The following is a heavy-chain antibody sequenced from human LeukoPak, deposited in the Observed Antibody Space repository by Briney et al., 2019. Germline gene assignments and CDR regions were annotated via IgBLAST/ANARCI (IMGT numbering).Heavy chain of an antibody. CDR1: GYTFSSYG. Sequence: ASVKVSCKASGYTFSSYGVSWVRQATGQGLEWMGWISAYNGNTNYAQKLQGRVTMTTDTSTSTAYMQLRSLRSDDTAVYYCARAGSITIFGVVVAHNWFYPWGQGTLVTVSS. CDR3: ARAGSITIFGVVVAHNWFYP. CDR2: ISAYNGNT. J-gene: IGHJ5*02. D-gene: IGHD3-3*01. V-gene: IGHV1-18*01.